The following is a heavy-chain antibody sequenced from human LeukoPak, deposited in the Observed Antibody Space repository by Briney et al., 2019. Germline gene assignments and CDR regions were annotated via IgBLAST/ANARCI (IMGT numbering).Heavy chain of an antibody. CDR3: AREGAPYSGSYYDY. CDR2: INHSGST. V-gene: IGHV4-34*01. D-gene: IGHD1-26*01. Sequence: SSETLSLTCAVYGGSFSGYYWSWSRQPPGKGLEWIGEINHSGSTNYNPSLKSRVTISVDTSKNQFSLKLSSVTAADTAVYYCAREGAPYSGSYYDYWGQGTLVTVSS. J-gene: IGHJ4*02. CDR1: GGSFSGYY.